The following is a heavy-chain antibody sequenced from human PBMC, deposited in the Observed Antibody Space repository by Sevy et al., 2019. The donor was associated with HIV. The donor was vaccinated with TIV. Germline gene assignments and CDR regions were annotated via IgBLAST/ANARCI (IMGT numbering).Heavy chain of an antibody. CDR1: GFTVSSNY. Sequence: GGSLRLSCAASGFTVSSNYMSWVRQAPGKGLEWVSVICSGGSTYYAYSVKGRFTISRDNSKNTLYLQMNSLRAEDTAVYYCASRDYGGNSGVFDYWGHGTLVTVSS. CDR3: ASRDYGGNSGVFDY. J-gene: IGHJ4*01. CDR2: ICSGGST. V-gene: IGHV3-53*01. D-gene: IGHD4-17*01.